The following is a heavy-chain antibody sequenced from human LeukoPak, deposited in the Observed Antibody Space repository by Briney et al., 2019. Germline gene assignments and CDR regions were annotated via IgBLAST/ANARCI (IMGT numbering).Heavy chain of an antibody. CDR3: ARVGGSEKFDY. CDR1: GGSITSYY. J-gene: IGHJ4*02. Sequence: SETLSLTCTVSGGSITSYYWSWIRQPPGKGLEWIGYIYYSGSTYYNPSLKSRVTISVDTSKNQFSLKLSSVTAADTAVYYCARVGGSEKFDYWGQGTLVTVSS. D-gene: IGHD1-26*01. CDR2: IYYSGST. V-gene: IGHV4-59*08.